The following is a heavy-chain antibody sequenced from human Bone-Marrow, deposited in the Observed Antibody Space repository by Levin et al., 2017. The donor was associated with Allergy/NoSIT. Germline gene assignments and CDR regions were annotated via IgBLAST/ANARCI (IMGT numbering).Heavy chain of an antibody. Sequence: SETLSLTCAVSGGYISSNDYYWSWIRQPPGKGLKWIGYIFYSGTTYYNPSLKSRVTISVATSKKQFSLTLRSVTAADTAMYYCARQVDLFGLDVWGRGTTVTVSS. CDR1: GGYISSNDYY. V-gene: IGHV4-31*11. D-gene: IGHD1-26*01. J-gene: IGHJ6*02. CDR3: ARQVDLFGLDV. CDR2: IFYSGTT.